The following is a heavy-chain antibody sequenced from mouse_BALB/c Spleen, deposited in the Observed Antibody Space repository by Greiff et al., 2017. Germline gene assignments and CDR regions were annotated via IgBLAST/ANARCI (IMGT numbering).Heavy chain of an antibody. Sequence: VHVKQSGPELVKPGASVKVSCKASGYSFTDYNMYWVKQSHGKSLEWIGYIDPYNGGTSYNQKFKGKATLTVDKSSSTAFMHLNSLTSEDSAVYYCARERDRYDGAMDYWGQGTSVTVSS. V-gene: IGHV1S135*01. J-gene: IGHJ4*01. CDR1: GYSFTDYN. CDR2: IDPYNGGT. CDR3: ARERDRYDGAMDY. D-gene: IGHD2-14*01.